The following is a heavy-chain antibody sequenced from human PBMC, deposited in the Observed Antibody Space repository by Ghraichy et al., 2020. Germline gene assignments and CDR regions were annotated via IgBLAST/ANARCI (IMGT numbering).Heavy chain of an antibody. CDR1: GFTFSSYA. J-gene: IGHJ4*02. Sequence: GGSLRLSCAASGFTFSSYAMSWVRQAPGKGLEWVSAISGSGGSTYYADSVKGRFTISRDNSTNTLYLQMNSLRAEDTAVYYCAKDPFGDDSSGEFDYWGQGTLVTVSS. D-gene: IGHD3-22*01. CDR2: ISGSGGST. CDR3: AKDPFGDDSSGEFDY. V-gene: IGHV3-23*01.